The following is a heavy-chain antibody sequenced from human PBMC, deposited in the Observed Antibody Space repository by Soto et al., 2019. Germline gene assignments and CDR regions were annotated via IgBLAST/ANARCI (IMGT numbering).Heavy chain of an antibody. CDR3: ARVLSRIAAAGTGAFDI. V-gene: IGHV4-4*02. CDR1: GGSISSSNW. Sequence: QVQLQESGPGLVKPSGTLSLTCAVSGGSISSSNWWSWVRQPPGKGLEWIGEIYHSGSTNYNTSLKSRVTISVDKSKNQFSLQLSSVTASDTAVYYCARVLSRIAAAGTGAFDIWGQGTMVTVSS. D-gene: IGHD6-13*01. CDR2: IYHSGST. J-gene: IGHJ3*02.